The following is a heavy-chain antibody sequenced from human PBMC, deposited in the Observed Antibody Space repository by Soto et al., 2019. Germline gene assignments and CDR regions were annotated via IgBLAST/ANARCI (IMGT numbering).Heavy chain of an antibody. V-gene: IGHV4-4*07. D-gene: IGHD1-1*01. CDR2: IYATGTT. CDR3: VREGTKTLRDWSDP. Sequence: SDTLSLPCPDSGASISGYYWSWIRKYAGKGLGWFGRIYATGTTDYNPSLKSRVMMSVDTSKKQFSLKLRSVTAADTAVYECVREGTKTLRDWSDPWGKG. J-gene: IGHJ5*02. CDR1: GASISGYY.